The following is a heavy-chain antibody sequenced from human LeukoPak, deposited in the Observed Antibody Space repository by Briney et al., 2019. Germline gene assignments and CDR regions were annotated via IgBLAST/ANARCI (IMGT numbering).Heavy chain of an antibody. J-gene: IGHJ3*02. Sequence: GGSLRLSCAASGFTFSSYSMNWVRQAPGKGLEWVSSISSSSSYIYYADSVKGRFTISRDNAKSSLYLQMNSLRAEDTAVYYCARDQGAGAFDIWGQGTMVTVSS. CDR2: ISSSSSYI. V-gene: IGHV3-21*01. CDR3: ARDQGAGAFDI. D-gene: IGHD4/OR15-4a*01. CDR1: GFTFSSYS.